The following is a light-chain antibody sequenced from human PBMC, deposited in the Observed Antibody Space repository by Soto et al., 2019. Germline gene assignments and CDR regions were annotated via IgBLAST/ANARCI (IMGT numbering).Light chain of an antibody. J-gene: IGLJ2*01. Sequence: QLVLTQPPSASGTPGQRVTISCSGSSSNIGSNTVNWYQQLPGTAPKLLIYSNNQRPSGVPDRFSGSKPGTSASLAISGLQSEDEADYYCAAWDDSLNAVVFGGGTQLTVL. V-gene: IGLV1-44*01. CDR1: SSNIGSNT. CDR3: AAWDDSLNAVV. CDR2: SNN.